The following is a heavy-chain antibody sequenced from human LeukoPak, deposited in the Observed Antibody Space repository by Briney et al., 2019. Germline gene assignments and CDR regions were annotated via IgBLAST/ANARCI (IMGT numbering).Heavy chain of an antibody. D-gene: IGHD4-11*01. J-gene: IGHJ4*02. CDR2: FYISGST. Sequence: SETLSLTCTVSGGSISSYYWSWIRQPAGKGLEWIGRFYISGSTNYNPSLKSGVTMSVDTSKNQFSLRLNSVTAADTAVYYCARAFLLQSEGLFDYWGQGTLVTVSS. CDR1: GGSISSYY. V-gene: IGHV4-4*07. CDR3: ARAFLLQSEGLFDY.